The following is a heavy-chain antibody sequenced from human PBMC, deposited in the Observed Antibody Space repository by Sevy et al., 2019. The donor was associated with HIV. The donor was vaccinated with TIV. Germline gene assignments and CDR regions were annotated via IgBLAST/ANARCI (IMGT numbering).Heavy chain of an antibody. J-gene: IGHJ4*02. D-gene: IGHD6-13*01. V-gene: IGHV3-49*04. Sequence: GGSLRLSCTASGFTFGDYCMSWVRQAPGKGLEWVAFLKSDVYGGTVDHAASVRGRFVISRDGSKTIAYLQMNDLKTEDTGVYYCTRWKAAQSIFDYWGQGALVTV. CDR3: TRWKAAQSIFDY. CDR2: LKSDVYGGTV. CDR1: GFTFGDYC.